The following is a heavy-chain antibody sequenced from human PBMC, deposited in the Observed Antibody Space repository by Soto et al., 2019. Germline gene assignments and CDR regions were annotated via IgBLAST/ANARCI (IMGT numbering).Heavy chain of an antibody. V-gene: IGHV3-7*01. D-gene: IGHD3-10*01. CDR1: GFTFSSYW. J-gene: IGHJ6*03. CDR3: ARDKYYGSGSYWIYYYYYMDV. Sequence: EVQLVESGGGLVQPGGSLRLSCAASGFTFSSYWMSWVRQAPGKGLEWVANIKQDGSEKYYVDSVKGRFTISRDNAKNSLYLQMNSLRAEDTAVYYCARDKYYGSGSYWIYYYYYMDVWGKGTTVTVPS. CDR2: IKQDGSEK.